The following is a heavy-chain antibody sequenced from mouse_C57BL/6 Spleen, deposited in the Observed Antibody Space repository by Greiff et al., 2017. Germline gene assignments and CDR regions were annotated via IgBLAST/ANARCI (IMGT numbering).Heavy chain of an antibody. J-gene: IGHJ1*03. Sequence: QVQLQQSGPELVKPGASVKISCKASGYAFSSSWMNWVKQRPGKGLEWIGRIYPGDGDTNYNGKFKGKATLTADKSSSTAYMQLSSLTSEDSAVYFCARDYGSSRYWYFDVWGTGTTVTVSS. CDR3: ARDYGSSRYWYFDV. V-gene: IGHV1-82*01. CDR1: GYAFSSSW. CDR2: IYPGDGDT. D-gene: IGHD1-1*01.